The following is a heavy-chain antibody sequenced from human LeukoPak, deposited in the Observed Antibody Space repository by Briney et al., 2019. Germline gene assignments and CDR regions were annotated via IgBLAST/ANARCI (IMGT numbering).Heavy chain of an antibody. J-gene: IGHJ4*02. CDR3: ARVKGGIAAAGNYFDY. D-gene: IGHD6-13*01. Sequence: GGSLRLSCAASGFAFSSCAMHWVRQGPGKGLEWVALVSYDGGSKYYADSVKGRITISRDNSKNTLHLQMDSLNTEDTAVYYCARVKGGIAAAGNYFDYWGQGTLVTVSS. V-gene: IGHV3-30-3*01. CDR1: GFAFSSCA. CDR2: VSYDGGSK.